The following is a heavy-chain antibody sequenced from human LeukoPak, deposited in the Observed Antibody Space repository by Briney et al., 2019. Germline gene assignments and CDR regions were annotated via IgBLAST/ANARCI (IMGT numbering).Heavy chain of an antibody. D-gene: IGHD1-1*01. J-gene: IGHJ4*02. Sequence: GASEKVSCKASGFTFTSSAVQWVRQARGQRLEWIGWIVVGSGNTNYAQKFQERVTITRDMSTSTAYMELSSLGSEDTAVYYCAAQVRTGTASYWGQGTLVTVSS. CDR3: AAQVRTGTASY. CDR2: IVVGSGNT. CDR1: GFTFTSSA. V-gene: IGHV1-58*01.